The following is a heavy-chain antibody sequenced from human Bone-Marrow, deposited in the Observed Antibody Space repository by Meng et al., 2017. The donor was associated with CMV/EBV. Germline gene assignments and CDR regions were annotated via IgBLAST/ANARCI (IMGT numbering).Heavy chain of an antibody. J-gene: IGHJ4*02. Sequence: SETLSLTCAVYGGSFSGYYWSWIRQPPGKGLEWIGEINHSGSTYYNPSLKSRVTISVDTSKNQFSLKLSSVTAADTAVYYCARGGKVVPAPYDYWGQGTLVTVSS. D-gene: IGHD2-2*01. CDR3: ARGGKVVPAPYDY. CDR1: GGSFSGYY. V-gene: IGHV4-34*01. CDR2: INHSGST.